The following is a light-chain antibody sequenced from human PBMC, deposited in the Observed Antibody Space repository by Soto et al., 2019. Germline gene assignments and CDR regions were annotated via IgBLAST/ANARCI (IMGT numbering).Light chain of an antibody. CDR3: SSYRGTSTVV. CDR1: SSEIGAYNF. CDR2: DVS. V-gene: IGLV2-14*01. J-gene: IGLJ2*01. Sequence: QSVLTQPASVSGSPGQSITISCTGTSSEIGAYNFVSWFQHHPGKAPKLVLYDVSDRPSGVSNRFSGSKSGNTASLTISGLQAEDEADYFCSSYRGTSTVVFGGGTKLTVL.